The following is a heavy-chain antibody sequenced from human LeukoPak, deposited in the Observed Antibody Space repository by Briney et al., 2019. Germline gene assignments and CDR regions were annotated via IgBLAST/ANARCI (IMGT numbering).Heavy chain of an antibody. V-gene: IGHV4-59*01. CDR3: ARVGRGGPYTETFVFDI. Sequence: SETLSLTCTVSGASIGGYYWTWIRQSPGKGLEWIGYMYYSGSTYYNPSLKSRVTISGDTSKNQFSLKLSSVTAADTAVYYCARVGRGGPYTETFVFDIWGQGTMVTVSS. J-gene: IGHJ3*02. CDR2: MYYSGST. D-gene: IGHD3-16*01. CDR1: GASIGGYY.